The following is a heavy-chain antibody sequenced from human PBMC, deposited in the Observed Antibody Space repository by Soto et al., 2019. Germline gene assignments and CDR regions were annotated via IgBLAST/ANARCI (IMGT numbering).Heavy chain of an antibody. CDR3: ARAAQMIVVLNALDI. Sequence: SVKVSCKASGGTFSSYAISWVRQAPGQGLEWMGGIIPIFGTANYTQKFQGRVTITADESTSTAYMELSSLRSEDTAVYYCARAAQMIVVLNALDIWGQGTMVTVSS. CDR1: GGTFSSYA. J-gene: IGHJ3*02. CDR2: IIPIFGTA. V-gene: IGHV1-69*13. D-gene: IGHD3-22*01.